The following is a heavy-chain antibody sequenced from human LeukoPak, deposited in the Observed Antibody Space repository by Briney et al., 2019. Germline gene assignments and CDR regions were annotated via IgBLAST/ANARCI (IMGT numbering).Heavy chain of an antibody. D-gene: IGHD3-22*01. CDR3: ASGHYYDSSGNFGGAFDI. J-gene: IGHJ3*02. CDR2: IYYSGST. Sequence: SETLSLTCTVSGGSISSYYWSWIRQPPGKGLEWIGYIYYSGSTNYNPSLKSRVTISVDTSKNQFSQKLSSVTAADTAVYYCASGHYYDSSGNFGGAFDIWGQGTMVTVSS. V-gene: IGHV4-59*08. CDR1: GGSISSYY.